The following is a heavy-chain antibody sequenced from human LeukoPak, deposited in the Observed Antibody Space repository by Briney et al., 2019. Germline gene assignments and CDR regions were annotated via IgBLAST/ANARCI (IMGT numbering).Heavy chain of an antibody. D-gene: IGHD2-2*01. Sequence: GGSLRLSCAASGFTFSSYAMSWVRQAPGKGLEWVSAISGSGGSTYYADSVKGRFTISRDNSKNTLYLQMNSLRAEDTAVYYCAKGKGYCSSTSCYVGAFDIWGQGTMVTVSS. CDR1: GFTFSSYA. V-gene: IGHV3-23*01. CDR3: AKGKGYCSSTSCYVGAFDI. J-gene: IGHJ3*02. CDR2: ISGSGGST.